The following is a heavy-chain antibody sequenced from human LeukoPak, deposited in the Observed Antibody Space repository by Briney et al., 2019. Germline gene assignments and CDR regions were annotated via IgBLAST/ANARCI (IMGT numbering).Heavy chain of an antibody. V-gene: IGHV4-59*01. D-gene: IGHD3-10*01. J-gene: IGHJ4*02. CDR3: ANSDYYGASDY. CDR1: AGSISLYNTYY. CDR2: IYYSGST. Sequence: SETLSLTCTVSAGSISLYNTYYWNWIRQSPGKGLEWIGYIYYSGSTSYNHSLKSRVNISVATFRNQFSLKLTSVTAADTAIYYCANSDYYGASDYWGQGTLVTVSS.